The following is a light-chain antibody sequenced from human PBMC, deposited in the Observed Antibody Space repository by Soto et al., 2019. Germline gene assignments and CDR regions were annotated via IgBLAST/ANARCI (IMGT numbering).Light chain of an antibody. J-gene: IGKJ5*01. CDR3: QQRSNWPRA. CDR2: DAS. Sequence: EIVLTQSPATLSLSPGERATLSCGASQSVSSYLAWYQQKPGQAPRLLIYDASNRATGIPARFSGSGSGTDFTLTISSLEPEDFAIYYCQQRSNWPRAFGQGTRLEI. CDR1: QSVSSY. V-gene: IGKV3-11*01.